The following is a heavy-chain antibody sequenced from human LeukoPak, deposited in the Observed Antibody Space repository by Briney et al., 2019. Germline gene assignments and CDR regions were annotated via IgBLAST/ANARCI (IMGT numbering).Heavy chain of an antibody. V-gene: IGHV3-23*01. Sequence: GGSMRLSCAASGFTFSSYVMSWVRQAPGKGLEWVSSIGVSGGSTYYADSVKGRFTISRDNSKNTLYLQMNSLRAEDTAVYYCAKVMAGGFDYWGQGTLVTVSS. J-gene: IGHJ4*02. CDR3: AKVMAGGFDY. CDR2: IGVSGGST. CDR1: GFTFSSYV. D-gene: IGHD5-24*01.